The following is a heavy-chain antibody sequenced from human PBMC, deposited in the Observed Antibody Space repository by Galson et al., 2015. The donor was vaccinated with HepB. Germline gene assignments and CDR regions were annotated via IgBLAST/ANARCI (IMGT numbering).Heavy chain of an antibody. Sequence: SLRLSCAASGFTFSSYGMHWVRQAPGKGLEWVAVIWYDGSNKYYADSVKGRFTISRDNSKNTLYLQMNSLRAEDTAVYYCARVRSGWYSDYWGQGTLVTVSS. D-gene: IGHD6-19*01. J-gene: IGHJ4*02. V-gene: IGHV3-33*01. CDR1: GFTFSSYG. CDR2: IWYDGSNK. CDR3: ARVRSGWYSDY.